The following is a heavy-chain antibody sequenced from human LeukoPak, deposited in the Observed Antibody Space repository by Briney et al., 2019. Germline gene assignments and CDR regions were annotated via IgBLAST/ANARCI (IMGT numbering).Heavy chain of an antibody. CDR3: AKELERNGYNLEYYFDY. CDR1: GFTFSSHG. J-gene: IGHJ4*02. D-gene: IGHD5-24*01. V-gene: IGHV3-30*18. CDR2: ISYDGSNK. Sequence: GRSLRLSCAASGFTFSSHGMQWVRQAPGKGLEWVAVISYDGSNKYYADSVKGRFTISRDNSKNTLYLQMNSLRAEDTAVYYCAKELERNGYNLEYYFDYWGQGTLVTVSS.